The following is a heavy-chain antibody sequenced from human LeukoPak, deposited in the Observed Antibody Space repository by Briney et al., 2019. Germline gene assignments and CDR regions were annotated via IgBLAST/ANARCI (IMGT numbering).Heavy chain of an antibody. CDR2: INWNGGST. D-gene: IGHD3-22*01. J-gene: IGHJ4*02. Sequence: GGSLRLSCAASGFTFDDYGMSWVRQAPGKGLEWVSGINWNGGSTGYADSVKGRFTISRDNAKNSLYLQMNSLRAEDTAVYYCARDRDYYDSSGPKYYAFDYWGQGTLVTVSS. CDR1: GFTFDDYG. CDR3: ARDRDYYDSSGPKYYAFDY. V-gene: IGHV3-20*04.